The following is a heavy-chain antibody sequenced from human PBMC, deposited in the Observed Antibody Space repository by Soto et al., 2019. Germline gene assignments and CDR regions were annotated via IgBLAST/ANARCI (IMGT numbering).Heavy chain of an antibody. CDR1: GYTFTSYG. D-gene: IGHD3-22*01. Sequence: GASVKVSCKASGYTFTSYGISWVRQAPGQGLEWMGWISAYNGNTNYAQKLQGRVTMTTDTSTSTAYMELRSLRSDDTAVYYCARDQNYYYDSSGYVDYWGQGTLVTVSS. J-gene: IGHJ4*02. V-gene: IGHV1-18*01. CDR3: ARDQNYYYDSSGYVDY. CDR2: ISAYNGNT.